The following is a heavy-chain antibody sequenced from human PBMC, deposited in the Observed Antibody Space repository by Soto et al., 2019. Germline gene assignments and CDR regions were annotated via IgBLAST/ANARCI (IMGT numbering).Heavy chain of an antibody. CDR2: INPNSGGT. D-gene: IGHD2-15*01. Sequence: ASVKVSCKASGYTFTGYYMHWVRQAPGQGLEWMGWINPNSGGTNYAQKFQGWVTMTRDTSISTAYMELSRLRSDDTAVYYCARGCSGGSCYHDYWGQGTLVTVSS. J-gene: IGHJ4*02. V-gene: IGHV1-2*04. CDR3: ARGCSGGSCYHDY. CDR1: GYTFTGYY.